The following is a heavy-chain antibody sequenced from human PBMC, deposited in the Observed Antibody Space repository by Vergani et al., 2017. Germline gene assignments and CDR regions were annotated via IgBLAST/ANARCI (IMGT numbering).Heavy chain of an antibody. V-gene: IGHV3-33*01. J-gene: IGHJ4*02. CDR1: GFTFSSYG. D-gene: IGHD3-22*01. CDR2: IWYDGSNK. CDR3: ARDPRNYYDSSGYRGFFDY. Sequence: QVQLVESGGGVVQPGRSLRLSCAASGFTFSSYGMHWVRQAPGKGLEWVAVIWYDGSNKYYADSVKGRFTISRDNSKNTLYLQMNSLRAEDTAVYYCARDPRNYYDSSGYRGFFDYWDQGTLVTVSS.